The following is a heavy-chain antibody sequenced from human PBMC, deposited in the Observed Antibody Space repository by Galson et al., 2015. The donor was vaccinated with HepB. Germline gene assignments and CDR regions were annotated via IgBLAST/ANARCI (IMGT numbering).Heavy chain of an antibody. Sequence: SLRLSCAASGFTFSSFSMNWVRQAPGKGLEWVAFIRYDGSNKYYADSVKGRFTISRDNSKNTLYLQMNSLRAEDTAVYYCATAVLRYFDWLLPQLDYWGQGTLVTVSS. V-gene: IGHV3-30*02. CDR1: GFTFSSFS. D-gene: IGHD3-9*01. J-gene: IGHJ4*02. CDR2: IRYDGSNK. CDR3: ATAVLRYFDWLLPQLDY.